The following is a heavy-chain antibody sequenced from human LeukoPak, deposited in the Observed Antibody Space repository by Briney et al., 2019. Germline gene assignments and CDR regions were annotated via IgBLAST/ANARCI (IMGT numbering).Heavy chain of an antibody. D-gene: IGHD6-13*01. CDR2: IYYSGST. CDR1: GGSISSSSYY. J-gene: IGHJ4*02. Sequence: SETLSLTCTVSGGSISSSSYYWDWIRQPPGKGLEWIGSIYYSGSTYYNPSLKSRLTISVDTSKNQFSLRLSSVTAADTAVYYCASGYSSSWQIDYWGQGTLVTVSS. V-gene: IGHV4-39*01. CDR3: ASGYSSSWQIDY.